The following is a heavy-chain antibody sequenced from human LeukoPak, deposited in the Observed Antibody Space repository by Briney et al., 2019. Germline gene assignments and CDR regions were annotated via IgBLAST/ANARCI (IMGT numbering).Heavy chain of an antibody. V-gene: IGHV3-7*01. D-gene: IGHD1-1*01. Sequence: GGSLRLSCTASGFTFRNHWMHWVRQVPGKGLEWVANIKQDGSEKYYVDSVKGRFTISRDNANDSLYLQMSSLRAEDTAVYYCVEINTPWGQGTLVTVSS. CDR3: VEINTP. CDR2: IKQDGSEK. CDR1: GFTFRNHW. J-gene: IGHJ5*02.